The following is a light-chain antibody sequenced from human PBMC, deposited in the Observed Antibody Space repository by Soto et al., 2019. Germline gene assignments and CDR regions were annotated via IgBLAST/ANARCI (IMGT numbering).Light chain of an antibody. J-gene: IGKJ1*01. CDR2: KAS. Sequence: DIQMTQSPSTLSASVGDRGTITCRASESISTWLAWYQQKPGKAPNLLIYKASSLESGVPSRFSGSGSGTEFTLTISSLQPDDFATYYCQQYNIYSWTFGQGTKVDI. CDR1: ESISTW. CDR3: QQYNIYSWT. V-gene: IGKV1-5*03.